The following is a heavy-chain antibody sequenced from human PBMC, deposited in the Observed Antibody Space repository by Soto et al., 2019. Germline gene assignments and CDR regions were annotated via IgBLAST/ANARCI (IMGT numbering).Heavy chain of an antibody. CDR3: ARTTVTLFDY. D-gene: IGHD4-17*01. J-gene: IGHJ4*02. V-gene: IGHV4-31*03. CDR2: TKNSGST. CDR1: GGCISSAGDD. Sequence: IRSLACTVSGGCISSAGDDGSWIRQPPGKGLEWIGNTKNSGSTNYNPSLKSRVSTSIDTSKKQFYLKLSSVTAADTAVHYCARTTVTLFDYWGQGTLVTVYS.